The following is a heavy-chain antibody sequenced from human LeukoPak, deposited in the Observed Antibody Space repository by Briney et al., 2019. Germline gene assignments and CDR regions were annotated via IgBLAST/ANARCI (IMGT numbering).Heavy chain of an antibody. CDR3: ARQKRNSSGWYGDY. J-gene: IGHJ4*02. CDR2: IYYSGTT. D-gene: IGHD6-19*01. Sequence: NPSQTLSLTCTVSGRSISSGDYYWSWIRQPPGKGVEWIGYIYYSGTTYYNPSLKSRITISIDTSKSQFSLKLSSVTAADTAVYYCARQKRNSSGWYGDYWGQGTLVTVSS. CDR1: GRSISSGDYY. V-gene: IGHV4-30-4*08.